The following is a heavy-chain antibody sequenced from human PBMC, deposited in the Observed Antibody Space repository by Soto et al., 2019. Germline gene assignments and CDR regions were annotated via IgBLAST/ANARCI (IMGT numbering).Heavy chain of an antibody. CDR2: ISSSSSYI. Sequence: GGSLRLSCAASGFTFSSYSMNWVRQAPGKGLEWVSSISSSSSYIYYADSVKGRFTISRDNAKNSLYLQMNSLRAEDTAVYYCVRDQSNYAGHYYYYGMDVWGQGTTVTVSS. CDR1: GFTFSSYS. V-gene: IGHV3-21*01. CDR3: VRDQSNYAGHYYYYGMDV. J-gene: IGHJ6*02. D-gene: IGHD4-4*01.